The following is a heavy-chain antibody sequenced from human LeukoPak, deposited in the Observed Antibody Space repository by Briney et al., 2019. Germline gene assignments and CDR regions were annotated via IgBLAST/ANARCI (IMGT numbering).Heavy chain of an antibody. CDR1: GYTFTSYG. J-gene: IGHJ4*02. Sequence: ASVKASCEASGYTFTSYGISWVRQAPGQGLEWMGWISAYNGNTNYAQKLQGRVTMTTDTSTSTAYMELRSLRSDDTAVYYCARASRRYYYDSSGYYYDYWGQGTLVTVSS. CDR3: ARASRRYYYDSSGYYYDY. V-gene: IGHV1-18*01. D-gene: IGHD3-22*01. CDR2: ISAYNGNT.